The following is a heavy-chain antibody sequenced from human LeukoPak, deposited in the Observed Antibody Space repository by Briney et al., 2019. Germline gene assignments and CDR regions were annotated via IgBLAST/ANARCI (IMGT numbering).Heavy chain of an antibody. J-gene: IGHJ4*02. Sequence: GGSLRLSCAASGFTFSSYWMHWVRQAPGKGLVWVSRINSDGSSTSYADSVKGRFTISRDNAKNTLYLQMNSLRAEDTAVYYCARGGSGSYYPIDYWGQGTLATVSS. CDR3: ARGGSGSYYPIDY. CDR1: GFTFSSYW. D-gene: IGHD3-10*01. V-gene: IGHV3-74*01. CDR2: INSDGSST.